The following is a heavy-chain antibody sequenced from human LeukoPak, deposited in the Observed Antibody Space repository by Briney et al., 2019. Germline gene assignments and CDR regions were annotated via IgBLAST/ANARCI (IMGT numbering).Heavy chain of an antibody. D-gene: IGHD6-13*01. Sequence: SETLSLTCTVSGGSISSYYWSWIRQPPGKGLEWIGYIYYSGSTNYNPSLKSRVTISVDTSKNQFSLKLRSVTAADTAMYYCARALAAAGSIDYWGQGTPVTVSS. J-gene: IGHJ4*02. CDR1: GGSISSYY. CDR2: IYYSGST. CDR3: ARALAAAGSIDY. V-gene: IGHV4-59*08.